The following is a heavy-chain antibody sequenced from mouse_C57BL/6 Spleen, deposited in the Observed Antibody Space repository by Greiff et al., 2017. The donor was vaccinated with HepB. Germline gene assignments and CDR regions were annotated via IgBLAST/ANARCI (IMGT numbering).Heavy chain of an antibody. V-gene: IGHV5-4*01. CDR3: ARDRGYGSSYELDY. Sequence: EVQLVESGGGLVKPGGSLKLSCAASGFTFSSYAMSWVRQTPEKRLEWVATISDGGSYTYYPDNVKGRFTISRDNAKNNLYLQMRHLKSEDTAMYYGARDRGYGSSYELDYWGQGTTLTVSS. D-gene: IGHD1-1*01. J-gene: IGHJ2*01. CDR2: ISDGGSYT. CDR1: GFTFSSYA.